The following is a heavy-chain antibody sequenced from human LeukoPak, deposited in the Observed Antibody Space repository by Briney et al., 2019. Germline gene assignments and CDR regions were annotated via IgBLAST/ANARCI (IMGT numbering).Heavy chain of an antibody. CDR2: ISAYNGNT. Sequence: GASVKVSCKASGGTFSSYAISWVRQAPGQGLEWMGWISAYNGNTNYAQKLQGRVTMTTDTSTSTAYMELRSLRSDDTAVYYCARWDTAMVKSPDYWGQGTLVTVSS. CDR3: ARWDTAMVKSPDY. J-gene: IGHJ4*02. CDR1: GGTFSSYA. V-gene: IGHV1-18*01. D-gene: IGHD5-18*01.